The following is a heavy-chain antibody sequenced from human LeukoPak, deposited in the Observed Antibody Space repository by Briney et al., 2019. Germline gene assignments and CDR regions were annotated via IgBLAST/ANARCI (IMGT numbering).Heavy chain of an antibody. V-gene: IGHV4-30-4*01. CDR2: IYYSGST. CDR1: GGSISSEDYC. CDR3: ARYCSCSCSGWFDP. D-gene: IGHD2-15*01. J-gene: IGHJ5*02. Sequence: SETLSLTCTFSGGSISSEDYCWTWVRQPPVKGLEWIGYIYYSGSTYYNPSLKSRVTISVDTSKNQFSLNLTSVTAAHSAVYNCARYCSCSCSGWFDPWGQGTLVTVSS.